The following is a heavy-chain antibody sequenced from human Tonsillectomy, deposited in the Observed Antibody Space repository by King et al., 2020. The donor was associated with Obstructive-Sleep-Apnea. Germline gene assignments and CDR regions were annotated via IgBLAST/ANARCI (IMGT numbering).Heavy chain of an antibody. Sequence: LQLQESGPGLVKPSETLSLTCTVSGGSISSSSYYWGWIRQPPGKGLEWIGSIYYSGSTYYNPSLKSRVTISVDTSKNQFSLKLSSVTAADTAVYYCARERGFTMVRGVIQGGWFDPWGQGTLVTVSS. V-gene: IGHV4-39*07. D-gene: IGHD3-10*01. CDR2: IYYSGST. CDR3: ARERGFTMVRGVIQGGWFDP. J-gene: IGHJ5*02. CDR1: GGSISSSSYY.